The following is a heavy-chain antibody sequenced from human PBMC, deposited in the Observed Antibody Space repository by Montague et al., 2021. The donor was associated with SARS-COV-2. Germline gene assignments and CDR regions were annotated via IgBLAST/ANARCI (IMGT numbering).Heavy chain of an antibody. D-gene: IGHD4-23*01. CDR1: GGSISSSSYY. Sequence: SETLSLTCTVSGGSISSSSYYWGWIRQPPGKGLEWIGSIYYSGSTYYNPSLKSRVTISVDTSKNQFSLKLSSVTAADTAVYYCARLRYYGGNYGFQGLVDYWGQGALVTVSS. J-gene: IGHJ4*02. CDR3: ARLRYYGGNYGFQGLVDY. CDR2: IYYSGST. V-gene: IGHV4-39*01.